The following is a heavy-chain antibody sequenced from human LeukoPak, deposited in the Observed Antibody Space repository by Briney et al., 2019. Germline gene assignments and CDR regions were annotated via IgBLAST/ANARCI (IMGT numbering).Heavy chain of an antibody. D-gene: IGHD4-17*01. CDR1: GGSISSYY. CDR3: ARDFRSAYGDYVAYMDV. V-gene: IGHV4-59*01. CDR2: IYYSGST. Sequence: PSVTLSLTCTVSGGSISSYYWIWIRQPPGKGLEWIGYIYYSGSTNYNPSLKSRVTISVDTSKNQFSLKLSSVTAADTAVYYCARDFRSAYGDYVAYMDVCGKGTTVTASS. J-gene: IGHJ6*03.